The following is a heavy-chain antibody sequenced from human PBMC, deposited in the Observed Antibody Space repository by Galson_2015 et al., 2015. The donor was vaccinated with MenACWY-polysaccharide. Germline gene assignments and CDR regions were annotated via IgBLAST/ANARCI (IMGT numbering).Heavy chain of an antibody. J-gene: IGHJ4*02. V-gene: IGHV3-23*01. CDR2: ISDSGGNT. CDR1: GFTFSSYA. Sequence: SLRLSCAASGFTFSSYAMSWFRQTSGKGLEWVSTISDSGGNTFYADSVKDRFTISRDNVKNTLYLQMNSLSAEDTVVYYCAKDYPWLQHFFDNWGQGNQVTVST. D-gene: IGHD5-18*01. CDR3: AKDYPWLQHFFDN.